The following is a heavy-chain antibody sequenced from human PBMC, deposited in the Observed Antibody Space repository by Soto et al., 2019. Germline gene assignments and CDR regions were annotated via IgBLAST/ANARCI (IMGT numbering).Heavy chain of an antibody. Sequence: QVQLVEAGGGVVQPGRSLRLSCAVSGFTFSSHAMHWVHQAPGKGLEWVALIYSDGNKKYYADSVKGRFTTSRDNSKNTMYLQMNSLRAEDTAVYYCARDDEGGSDCDLGYWGQGALVTVSS. J-gene: IGHJ4*02. CDR1: GFTFSSHA. CDR3: ARDDEGGSDCDLGY. D-gene: IGHD1-26*01. CDR2: IYSDGNKK. V-gene: IGHV3-30-3*01.